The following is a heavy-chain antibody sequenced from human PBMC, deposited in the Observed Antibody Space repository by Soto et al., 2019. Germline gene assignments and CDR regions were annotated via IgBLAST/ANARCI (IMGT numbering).Heavy chain of an antibody. CDR2: IIPIFGTA. D-gene: IGHD6-6*01. V-gene: IGHV1-69*01. J-gene: IGHJ4*02. CDR3: AIEYSSSPPYYPIGY. CDR1: GGTFSSYS. Sequence: QVQLVQSGAEVKKPGSSVKVSCKASGGTFSSYSISWVRQAPGQGLEWMGGIIPIFGTANYAQKFQGRVTITADESTSTAYMELSSLRSEDTAIYYCAIEYSSSPPYYPIGYWGQGTLVTVSS.